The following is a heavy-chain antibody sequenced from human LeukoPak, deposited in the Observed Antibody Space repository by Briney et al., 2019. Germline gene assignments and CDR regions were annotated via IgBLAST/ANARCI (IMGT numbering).Heavy chain of an antibody. CDR3: ARVDIAVAGTRKGNYYYYMDV. J-gene: IGHJ6*03. D-gene: IGHD6-19*01. Sequence: SETLSLTCTVSGGSISSYYWSWIRQPAGKGLEWIGRIYTSGSTNYNPSLKSRVTMSVDTSKNQFSLKLSSVTAADTAVYYCARVDIAVAGTRKGNYYYYMDVWGKGTTVTVSS. CDR2: IYTSGST. V-gene: IGHV4-4*07. CDR1: GGSISSYY.